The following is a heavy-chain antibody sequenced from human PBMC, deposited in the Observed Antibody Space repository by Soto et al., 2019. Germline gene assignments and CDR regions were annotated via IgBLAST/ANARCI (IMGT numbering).Heavy chain of an antibody. D-gene: IGHD4-4*01. CDR1: GYTFNSYA. Sequence: QVQLVQSGAEVKKPGSSVKVSCKASGYTFNSYAISWVRQAPGQGLEWMGWINTYNGDTKYAQNFQGRVTMTTDASTNTVYMELRSLRSDDTAVYYCARDGVAVTTGISGYWGQGTLVTVSS. CDR3: ARDGVAVTTGISGY. CDR2: INTYNGDT. J-gene: IGHJ4*02. V-gene: IGHV1-18*01.